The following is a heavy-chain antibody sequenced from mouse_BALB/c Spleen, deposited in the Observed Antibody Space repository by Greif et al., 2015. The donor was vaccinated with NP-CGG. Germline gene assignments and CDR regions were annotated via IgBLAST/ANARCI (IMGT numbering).Heavy chain of an antibody. CDR2: IYPGNSDT. CDR1: GYSFTSYW. D-gene: IGHD1-1*01. V-gene: IGHV1-5*01. Sequence: EVQGVESGTVLARPGASVKMSCKASGYSFTSYWMHWVKQRPGQGLEWIGAIYPGNSDTSYNQKFKGKAKLTAVTSASTAYMELSSLTNEDSAVYYCTRGYYGSSYLGYFDYWGQGTTLTVSS. J-gene: IGHJ2*01. CDR3: TRGYYGSSYLGYFDY.